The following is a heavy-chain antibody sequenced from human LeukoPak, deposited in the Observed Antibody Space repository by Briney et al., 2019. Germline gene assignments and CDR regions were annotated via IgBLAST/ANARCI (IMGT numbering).Heavy chain of an antibody. CDR3: ARDTSFNYGAHAMDV. J-gene: IGHJ6*02. V-gene: IGHV3-23*01. CDR2: ISGSGVNT. CDR1: GFTFDNYA. D-gene: IGHD4/OR15-4a*01. Sequence: GGSLRLSCAASGFTFDNYAMNWVRQAPEKGLEWVLGISGSGVNTCYADSVKGRFTISRDNSKNTLYLQLNSLRGEDTAIYYCARDTSFNYGAHAMDVWGQGTTVTVSS.